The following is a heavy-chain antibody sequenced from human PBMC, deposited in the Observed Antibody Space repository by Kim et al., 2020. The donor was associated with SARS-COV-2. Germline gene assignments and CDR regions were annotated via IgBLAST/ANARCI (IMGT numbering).Heavy chain of an antibody. J-gene: IGHJ5*01. V-gene: IGHV3-72*01. CDR1: GFILSDHY. D-gene: IGHD3-16*02. CDR2: IRDKGSSDTT. CDR3: ARPFRARGSNGFYLDS. Sequence: GGSLRLSCAASGFILSDHYMDWVRQAPGKGLEWVGRIRDKGSSDTTEYAASVKGRFTISRDDSKNSLYLQMNSLKTEDTALYYCARPFRARGSNGFYLDSWGQGTLVTVPS.